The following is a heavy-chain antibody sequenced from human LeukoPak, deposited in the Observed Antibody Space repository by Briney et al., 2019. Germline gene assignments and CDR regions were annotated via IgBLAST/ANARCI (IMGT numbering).Heavy chain of an antibody. CDR1: GFSLSTSGVG. CDR3: AHRAVAGTPSLTFDI. V-gene: IGHV2-5*01. D-gene: IGHD6-19*01. Sequence: SGPTLVKPTQTLTLTCTFSGFSLSTSGVGVGWIRQPPGKALEWLALIYWNDDKRYSPSLKSRLTITKDTSKNQVVLTMTNMDPVDTATYYCAHRAVAGTPSLTFDIWGQGTMVTVSS. CDR2: IYWNDDK. J-gene: IGHJ3*02.